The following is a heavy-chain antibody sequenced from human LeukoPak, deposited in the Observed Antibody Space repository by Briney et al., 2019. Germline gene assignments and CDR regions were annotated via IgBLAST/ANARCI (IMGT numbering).Heavy chain of an antibody. V-gene: IGHV4-59*01. CDR2: IYYSGST. Sequence: SETLSLTCTVSGGSISSYTWSWIRQPPGKGLEWVAYIYYSGSTNYIPSLKTRVIIPVHTSKNQYSLKLSYVTARDADVYDCERGQGDYYGSYFDLWGRGTLVTVSS. J-gene: IGHJ2*01. D-gene: IGHD3-10*01. CDR1: GGSISSYT. CDR3: ERGQGDYYGSYFDL.